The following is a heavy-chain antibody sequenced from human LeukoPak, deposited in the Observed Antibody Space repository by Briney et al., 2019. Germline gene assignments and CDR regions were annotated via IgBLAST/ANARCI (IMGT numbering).Heavy chain of an antibody. Sequence: SGGSLRLSCAASGFTFSVYAMSWVRQAPGKGLQWVSSITSSGESTWYVDSVKGRFTITRDNSENTLYLQMHSLRAEDTAVYYCARDRPNYYGSDGHYYRRDGDYWGRGTLVSVSS. V-gene: IGHV3-23*01. J-gene: IGHJ4*02. CDR3: ARDRPNYYGSDGHYYRRDGDY. CDR2: ITSSGEST. CDR1: GFTFSVYA. D-gene: IGHD3-22*01.